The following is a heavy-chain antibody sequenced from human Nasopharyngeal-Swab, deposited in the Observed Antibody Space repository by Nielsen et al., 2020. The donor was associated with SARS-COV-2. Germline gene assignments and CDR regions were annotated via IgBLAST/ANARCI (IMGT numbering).Heavy chain of an antibody. Sequence: SESLSLTCALYGASFSCFYWNWIRHLPGWVLEWTGEITHRDCTNYNPSLKSRITLSVDTSNKQVSLRLSSVTAADTAVYYCARKTPGYYDFIHYGMDVWGQGTTVTVSS. CDR3: ARKTPGYYDFIHYGMDV. V-gene: IGHV4-34*01. D-gene: IGHD3-3*01. CDR1: GASFSCFY. J-gene: IGHJ6*02. CDR2: ITHRDCT.